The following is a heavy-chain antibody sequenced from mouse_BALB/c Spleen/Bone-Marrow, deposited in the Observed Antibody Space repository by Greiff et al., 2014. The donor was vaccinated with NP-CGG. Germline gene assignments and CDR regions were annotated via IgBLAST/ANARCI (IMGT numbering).Heavy chain of an antibody. V-gene: IGHV14-3*02. CDR1: GFNIKDTY. Sequence: EVQLQQSGAELVKPGASVKLSCTASGFNIKDTYMHWVKQRPEQGLEWIGRIDPANGNTKYDPKFQGKATITADTSSNTAYLQLSSLTSEATAVYCGAMITGGAWFAYWGQGTLVTVSA. D-gene: IGHD2-4*01. J-gene: IGHJ3*01. CDR3: AMITGGAWFAY. CDR2: IDPANGNT.